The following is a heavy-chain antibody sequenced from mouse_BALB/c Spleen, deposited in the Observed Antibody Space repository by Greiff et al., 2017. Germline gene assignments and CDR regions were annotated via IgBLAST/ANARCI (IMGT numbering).Heavy chain of an antibody. Sequence: VQLKQSGAELVRPGALVKLSCKASGFNIKDYYMHWVKQRPEQGLGWIGWIDPENGNTISDPKFQGKASIAADTSSNTAYLQRSSRTSGDTAVYYCARFVISLWAVEGWGEGTSVTVSS. CDR3: ARFVISLWAVEG. D-gene: IGHD3-3*01. V-gene: IGHV14-1*02. CDR1: GFNIKDYY. CDR2: IDPENGNT. J-gene: IGHJ4*01.